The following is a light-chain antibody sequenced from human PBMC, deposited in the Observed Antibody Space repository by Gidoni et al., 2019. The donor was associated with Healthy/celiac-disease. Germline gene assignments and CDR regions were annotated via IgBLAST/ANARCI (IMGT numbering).Light chain of an antibody. CDR1: QSVSSY. J-gene: IGKJ5*01. V-gene: IGKV3-11*01. Sequence: EIVLTQSPATLSLSPGERATLSCSASQSVSSYLAWYQQKPGQAPRLLIYDASNRATGIPARFSGSGSGTDSTLTISSLEPEDFAVYYCQQRSNWPPSITFGQGTRLEIK. CDR3: QQRSNWPPSIT. CDR2: DAS.